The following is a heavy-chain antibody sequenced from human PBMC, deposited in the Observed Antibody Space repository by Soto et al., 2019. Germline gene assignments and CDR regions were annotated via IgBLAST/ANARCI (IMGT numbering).Heavy chain of an antibody. D-gene: IGHD5-18*01. J-gene: IGHJ4*02. CDR3: ARREGVDTPFFRH. CDR2: ISSSGRTI. CDR1: GFIFSDFY. Sequence: GGSLILSCAASGFIFSDFYMNWIRQAPGKGLEWVSSISSSGRTISYADSVKGRFTIARDNAKNSLYLQMNSLRTEDTAVYYCARREGVDTPFFRHWGQGSLVTVSS. V-gene: IGHV3-11*01.